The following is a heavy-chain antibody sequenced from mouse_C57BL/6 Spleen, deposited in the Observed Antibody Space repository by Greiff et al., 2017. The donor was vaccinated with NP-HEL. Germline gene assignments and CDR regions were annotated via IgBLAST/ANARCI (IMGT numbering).Heavy chain of an antibody. Sequence: QVQLKESGAELVKPGASVKISCKASGYAFSSYWMNWVKQRPGKGLEWIGQIYPGDGDTNYNGKFKGKATLTADKSSSTAYMQLSSLTSEDSAVYFCARPRSFATVVEDAMDYWGQGTSVTVSS. CDR2: IYPGDGDT. D-gene: IGHD1-1*01. CDR3: ARPRSFATVVEDAMDY. J-gene: IGHJ4*01. V-gene: IGHV1-80*01. CDR1: GYAFSSYW.